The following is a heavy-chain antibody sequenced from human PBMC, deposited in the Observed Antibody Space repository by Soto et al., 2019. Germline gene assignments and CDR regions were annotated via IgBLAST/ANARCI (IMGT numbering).Heavy chain of an antibody. CDR3: AKDYCSGGSCYSHYYYYMDV. CDR1: GFTFSSYA. J-gene: IGHJ6*03. D-gene: IGHD2-15*01. CDR2: ISGRGGST. V-gene: IGHV3-23*01. Sequence: EVRLLESGGGLVQPGGSLRLSCAASGFTFSSYAMSWVRQAPGKGLEWVSAISGRGGSTYYADSVKGRFTISRDNSKNTLYLQMNSLRAEDTAVYYCAKDYCSGGSCYSHYYYYMDVWGKGTTVTVSS.